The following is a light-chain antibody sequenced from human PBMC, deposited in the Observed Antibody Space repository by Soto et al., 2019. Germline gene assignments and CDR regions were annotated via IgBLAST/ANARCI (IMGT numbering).Light chain of an antibody. CDR3: QQSYSTPPWT. Sequence: DIPMTQSPSSLSASVGDRVTITCRASQSISSYLNWYQQKPGKAPKLLIYAASSLQSGVPSRFSGSGSGTDFTLTISSLQPEAFATYYCQQSYSTPPWTFGQGTKVEIK. J-gene: IGKJ1*01. V-gene: IGKV1-39*01. CDR2: AAS. CDR1: QSISSY.